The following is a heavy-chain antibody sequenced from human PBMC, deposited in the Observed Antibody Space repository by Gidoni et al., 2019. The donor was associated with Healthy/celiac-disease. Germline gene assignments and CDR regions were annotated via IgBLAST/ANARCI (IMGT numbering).Heavy chain of an antibody. CDR1: GFTFSNAW. J-gene: IGHJ4*02. CDR2: IKSRTDGGTT. V-gene: IGHV3-15*07. D-gene: IGHD5-12*01. CDR3: TTVSSPDHSGYY. Sequence: EVHLVESGGGLVKPGGSRILSCADSGFTFSNAWMNWVRQAPGKGLDGDSHIKSRTDGGTTDYAALVKGRFTISRDDSKNTLYLQMNSMKAEDTAVYYCTTVSSPDHSGYYWGQGTLVTVSS.